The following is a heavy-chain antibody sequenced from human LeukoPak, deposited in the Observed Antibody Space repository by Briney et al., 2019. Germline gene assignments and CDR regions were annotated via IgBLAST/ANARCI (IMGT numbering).Heavy chain of an antibody. V-gene: IGHV3-23*01. J-gene: IGHJ4*02. CDR1: GFPVSSYD. CDR2: IIDEADT. CDR3: AKVDYWSPENYFDS. D-gene: IGHD1-1*01. Sequence: GGSLRLSCVASGFPVSSYDMRWVRQTPGKGLESVSVIIDEADTFYADSVKGRFTISRDNSQNTVFLQMNSLRAEDTAVYYCAKVDYWSPENYFDSWGQGILVTVSS.